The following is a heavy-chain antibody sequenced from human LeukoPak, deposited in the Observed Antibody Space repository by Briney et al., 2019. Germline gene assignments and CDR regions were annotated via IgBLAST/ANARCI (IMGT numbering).Heavy chain of an antibody. CDR2: INHSGST. CDR1: GGSFSGYY. CDR3: AGNYYYDSSGYYEWYFDY. V-gene: IGHV4-34*09. D-gene: IGHD3-22*01. J-gene: IGHJ4*02. Sequence: SETLSLTCAVYGGSFSGYYWSWIRQPPGKGLEWIGEINHSGSTYYNPSLKSRVTISVDTSKNQFSLKLSSVTAADTAVYYCAGNYYYDSSGYYEWYFDYWGQGTLVTVSS.